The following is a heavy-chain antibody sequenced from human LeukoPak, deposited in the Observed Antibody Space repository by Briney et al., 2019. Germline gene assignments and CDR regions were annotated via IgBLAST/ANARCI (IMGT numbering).Heavy chain of an antibody. CDR1: GYSFLDYW. Sequence: GESLRISCKGSGYSFLDYWVAWVRQMPGKGLEWMGTIYPADSDARYSPSFQGQVTISVDKSISAVYLQWSRLTASDTAMYFCARGDYGGRWHNWFDPWGQGTLVTVSS. D-gene: IGHD4-23*01. CDR2: IYPADSDA. J-gene: IGHJ5*02. V-gene: IGHV5-51*01. CDR3: ARGDYGGRWHNWFDP.